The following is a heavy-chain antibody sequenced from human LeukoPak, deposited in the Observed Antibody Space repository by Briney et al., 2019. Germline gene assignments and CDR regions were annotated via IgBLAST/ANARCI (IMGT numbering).Heavy chain of an antibody. Sequence: NPSETLSLTCAVYGGSFSGYYWSWIRQPLGKGLEWIGEINHSGSTNYNPSLKSRVTISVDTSKNQFSLKLSSVTAADTAVYYCARKARITMVRGLDVWGKGTTVTISS. CDR2: INHSGST. V-gene: IGHV4-34*01. CDR3: ARKARITMVRGLDV. D-gene: IGHD3-10*01. CDR1: GGSFSGYY. J-gene: IGHJ6*04.